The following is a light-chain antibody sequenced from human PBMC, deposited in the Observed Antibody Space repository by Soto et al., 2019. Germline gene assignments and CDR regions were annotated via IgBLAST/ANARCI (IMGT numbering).Light chain of an antibody. CDR1: SSDVGGYNY. CDR2: DVS. CDR3: SSYTSSNTLV. J-gene: IGLJ1*01. Sequence: QSVLTPPAPVSWSPGQSITISRPGNSSDVGGYNYVSWYQQHPGKVPKLMIYDVSNRPSGVSNRFSGSKSGNTASLTISGLQAEDEADYYCSSYTSSNTLVFGTGTKVTVL. V-gene: IGLV2-14*01.